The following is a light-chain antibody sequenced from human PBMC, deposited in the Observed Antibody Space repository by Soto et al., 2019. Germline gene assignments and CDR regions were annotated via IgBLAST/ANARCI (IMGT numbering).Light chain of an antibody. J-gene: IGKJ5*01. CDR1: QSLVYSDGNTY. Sequence: DVVMTKSPLSLPVTLGQPASISCRSSQSLVYSDGNTYLNWFHQRPGQSPRRLIYRVSSRDSGVPDRFSGSGSGTDFTLKISRVEAEDVGVYYCMQGAHWPRTFGQGTRLEIK. CDR3: MQGAHWPRT. V-gene: IGKV2-30*01. CDR2: RVS.